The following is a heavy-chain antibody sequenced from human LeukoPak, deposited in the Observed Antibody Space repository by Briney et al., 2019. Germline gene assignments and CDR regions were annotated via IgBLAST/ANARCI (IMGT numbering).Heavy chain of an antibody. CDR3: ARHSPGTGIFDY. CDR1: GYTFTSYD. J-gene: IGHJ4*02. CDR2: MNPNSGNT. Sequence: ASVKVSCKASGYTFTSYDINWVRQATGQGPEWMGWMNPNSGNTGYAQKFQGRVTMTRNTSISTAYMELSSLRSEDTAVYYCARHSPGTGIFDYWGQGTLVTVSS. V-gene: IGHV1-8*01.